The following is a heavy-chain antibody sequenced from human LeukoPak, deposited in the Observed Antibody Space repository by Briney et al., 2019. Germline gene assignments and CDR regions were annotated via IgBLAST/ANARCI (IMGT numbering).Heavy chain of an antibody. D-gene: IGHD6-19*01. CDR2: IEQDGSEK. V-gene: IGHV3-7*03. CDR3: AKDSPDSSGWYPNFDY. J-gene: IGHJ4*02. CDR1: GFTFSSYW. Sequence: GGSLRLSCAASGFTFSSYWMSWVRQAPGKGLEWVANIEQDGSEKYYVDSVKGRFTISRDNSKNTLYLQMNSLRAEDTAVYYCAKDSPDSSGWYPNFDYWGQGTLVTVSS.